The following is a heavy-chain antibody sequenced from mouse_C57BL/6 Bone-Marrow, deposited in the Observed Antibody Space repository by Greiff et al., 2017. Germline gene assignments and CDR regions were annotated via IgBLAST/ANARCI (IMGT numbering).Heavy chain of an antibody. J-gene: IGHJ4*01. CDR1: GFTFTDYY. D-gene: IGHD1-1*01. CDR3: ARYIGTTMDY. V-gene: IGHV7-3*01. Sequence: EVHLVESGGGLVQPGGSLSLSCAAPGFTFTDYYMSWVRQPPGKALEWLGFIRNKANGYTTEYSASVKGRFTISRDNSQSILYLQMNALRAEDSATYYCARYIGTTMDYWGQGTSVTVSS. CDR2: IRNKANGYTT.